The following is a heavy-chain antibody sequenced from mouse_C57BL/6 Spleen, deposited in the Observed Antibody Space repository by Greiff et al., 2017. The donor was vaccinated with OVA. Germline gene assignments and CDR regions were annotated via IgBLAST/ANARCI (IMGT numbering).Heavy chain of an antibody. CDR3: TRDPHYYGSSYGYFDV. J-gene: IGHJ1*03. V-gene: IGHV5-9-1*02. D-gene: IGHD1-1*01. CDR2: ISSGGDYI. Sequence: EVQGVESGEGLVKPGGSLKLSCAASGFTFSSYAMSWVRQTPEKRLEWVAYISSGGDYIYYAVTVKGRFTISRDNARNTLYLQMSSLKSEDTAMYYCTRDPHYYGSSYGYFDVWGTGTTVTVSS. CDR1: GFTFSSYA.